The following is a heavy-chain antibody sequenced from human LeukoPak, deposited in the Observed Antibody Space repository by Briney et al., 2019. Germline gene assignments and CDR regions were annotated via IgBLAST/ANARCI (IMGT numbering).Heavy chain of an antibody. J-gene: IGHJ5*02. D-gene: IGHD4-11*01. Sequence: ASVKVSCKASGYTFTSYGISWVRQAPGQGLEWMGWISAYNGNTNYAQKLQGRVTMTTDTSTSTAYMELWSLRSDDTAVYYCARDYGRDSNYWFDPWGQGTLVTVSS. CDR2: ISAYNGNT. V-gene: IGHV1-18*01. CDR1: GYTFTSYG. CDR3: ARDYGRDSNYWFDP.